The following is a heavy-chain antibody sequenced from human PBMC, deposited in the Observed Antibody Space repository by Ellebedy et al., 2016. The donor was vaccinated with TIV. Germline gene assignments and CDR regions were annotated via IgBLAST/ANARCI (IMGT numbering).Heavy chain of an antibody. J-gene: IGHJ6*03. CDR3: ARERGEDVVLVPAAMQGYYYYMDV. CDR2: IHHSGSS. Sequence: SETLSLTXTVSGVSISRYYWNWIRQPPGKTLEWIGYIHHSGSSKYNPSLKSRVTMSVDTSENQFSLNLSSVTAADTAVYYCARERGEDVVLVPAAMQGYYYYMDVWGKGTTVTVSS. CDR1: GVSISRYY. V-gene: IGHV4-59*01. D-gene: IGHD2-2*01.